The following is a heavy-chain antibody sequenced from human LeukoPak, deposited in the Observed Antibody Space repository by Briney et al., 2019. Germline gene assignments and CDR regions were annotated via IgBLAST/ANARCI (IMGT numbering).Heavy chain of an antibody. J-gene: IGHJ4*02. CDR2: ISGNGGST. V-gene: IGHV3-23*01. CDR3: AKSLTMVRGVIITLFDC. CDR1: GFTFSNFG. D-gene: IGHD3-10*01. Sequence: GGSLRLSCAASGFTFSNFGMTWVRQAPGKGLEWVSTISGNGGSTHYADSVKGRFTISRDNSKNTLYLQMNSLRAEDTAVYYCAKSLTMVRGVIITLFDCWGQGTLVTVSS.